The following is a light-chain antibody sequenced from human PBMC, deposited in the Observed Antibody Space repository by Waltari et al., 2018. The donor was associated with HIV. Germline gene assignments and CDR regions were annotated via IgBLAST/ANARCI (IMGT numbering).Light chain of an antibody. CDR1: SLRNYY. CDR2: GKN. CDR3: NSRDSSDNHV. J-gene: IGLJ3*02. V-gene: IGLV3-19*01. Sequence: SSDLSPAPAVSVSLGQTVRLPCQGDSLRNYYGRWYQQKPGQAPILVIFGKNKRPSGIPDRFSGSNSGNTASLTITGAQAEDEADYYCNSRDSSDNHVFGGGTKVTV.